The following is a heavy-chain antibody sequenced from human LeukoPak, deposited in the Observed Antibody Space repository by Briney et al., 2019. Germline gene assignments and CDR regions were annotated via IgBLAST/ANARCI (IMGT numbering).Heavy chain of an antibody. J-gene: IGHJ4*02. Sequence: GGSLRLSCAASGFTFSNYWMHWVRHAPGKGLVWVSRINSDGSSTSYADSVKGRFTISRDNAKNTLYLQMNSLRAEDTAVYFCARSGGGFFDYWGQGTLVTVSS. D-gene: IGHD3-16*01. CDR2: INSDGSST. CDR1: GFTFSNYW. V-gene: IGHV3-74*01. CDR3: ARSGGGFFDY.